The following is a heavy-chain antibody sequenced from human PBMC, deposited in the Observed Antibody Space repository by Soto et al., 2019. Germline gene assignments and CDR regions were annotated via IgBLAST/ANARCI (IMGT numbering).Heavy chain of an antibody. CDR1: GFTFRSYE. V-gene: IGHV3-48*03. D-gene: IGHD3-10*01. CDR2: IGSTSSLI. CDR3: ARDRGEGWFDP. J-gene: IGHJ5*02. Sequence: PGGSLRLSCAASGFTFRSYEMNWVRQAPGKGLEWVSYIGSTSSLIHYADSVKGRFTISRDNAKNSLYLQMNSLRAEDTAVYYCARDRGEGWFDPWGQGTLVTVSS.